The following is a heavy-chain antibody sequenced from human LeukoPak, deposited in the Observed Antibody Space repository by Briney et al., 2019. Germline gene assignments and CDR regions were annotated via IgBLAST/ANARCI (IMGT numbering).Heavy chain of an antibody. J-gene: IGHJ3*02. CDR3: ARDKSMNGGDVFDI. CDR1: GFSFSNYG. Sequence: GGSLRLSCAASGFSFSNYGMSWFRQAPGKGLEWVSHINSDGSSTTYADSVKGRFTISRDNSKNTLYLQMSSLRAEDTAVYYCARDKSMNGGDVFDIWGQGTMVTVSS. CDR2: INSDGSST. V-gene: IGHV3-23*01. D-gene: IGHD4-23*01.